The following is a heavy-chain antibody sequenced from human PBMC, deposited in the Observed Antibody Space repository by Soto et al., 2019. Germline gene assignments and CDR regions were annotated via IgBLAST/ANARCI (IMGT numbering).Heavy chain of an antibody. CDR3: VMVDNYVAPTPQDV. CDR2: ISPYTGNT. Sequence: QVQLVQSGDEVKKPGASVKVSCKASGYIFVNYGIAWVRQAPRQGLEWMGWISPYTGNTHSASKVQGRLTMTKDTSTSTAYMDLGSLTSDDTAGDYCVMVDNYVAPTPQDVWGQGTTVTVSS. D-gene: IGHD3-16*01. J-gene: IGHJ6*02. CDR1: GYIFVNYG. V-gene: IGHV1-18*01.